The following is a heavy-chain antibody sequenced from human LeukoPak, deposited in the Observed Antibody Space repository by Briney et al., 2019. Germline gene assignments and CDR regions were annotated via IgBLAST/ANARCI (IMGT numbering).Heavy chain of an antibody. CDR3: ARTTSVVRGVIIGIDY. Sequence: GESLKISCKGSGYSFTNYWIGWVRQMPGKGLEWMGIIYPGDSDTRYSPSFQGQVTISADKSISTAYLQWSSLKASDTAMYYCARTTSVVRGVIIGIDYWGQGTLVTVSS. D-gene: IGHD3-10*01. CDR1: GYSFTNYW. J-gene: IGHJ4*02. V-gene: IGHV5-51*01. CDR2: IYPGDSDT.